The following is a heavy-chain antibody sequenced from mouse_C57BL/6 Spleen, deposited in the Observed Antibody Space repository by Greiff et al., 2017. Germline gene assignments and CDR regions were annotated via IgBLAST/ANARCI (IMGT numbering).Heavy chain of an antibody. V-gene: IGHV5-4*01. D-gene: IGHD1-1*01. Sequence: EVMLVESGGGLVKPGGSLKLSCAASGFTFSSYAMSWVRQTPEKRLEWVATISDGGSYTYYPDNVKGRFTISRDNAKNNLYLQMSHLKSEDTAMYDCARDYYGSSSYWYFDVWGTGTTVTVSA. CDR1: GFTFSSYA. CDR3: ARDYYGSSSYWYFDV. J-gene: IGHJ1*03. CDR2: ISDGGSYT.